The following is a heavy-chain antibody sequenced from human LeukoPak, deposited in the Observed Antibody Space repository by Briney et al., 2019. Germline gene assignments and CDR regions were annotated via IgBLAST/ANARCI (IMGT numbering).Heavy chain of an antibody. CDR1: DFIFSSYW. CDR2: IKQDGGET. Sequence: GGSLRLSCVASDFIFSSYWMTWVRQAPGKGLEWVANIKQDGGETYYVGSVKGRFTISGDNAQNSLYLQMNSLRAEDTAIYYCAGGVWPRSNYWGQGTLVTVSS. V-gene: IGHV3-7*01. J-gene: IGHJ4*02. D-gene: IGHD6-13*01. CDR3: AGGVWPRSNY.